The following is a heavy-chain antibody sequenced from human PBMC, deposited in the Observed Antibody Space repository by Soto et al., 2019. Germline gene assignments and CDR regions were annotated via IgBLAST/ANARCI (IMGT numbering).Heavy chain of an antibody. CDR2: ISSSSSTI. CDR1: GFTFSSYS. J-gene: IGHJ5*02. V-gene: IGHV3-48*01. CDR3: ARDNSRGGRFLEWLSRIPNWFDP. D-gene: IGHD3-3*01. Sequence: GGSLRLSCAASGFTFSSYSMNWVRQAPGKGLEWVSYISSSSSTIYYADSVKGRFTISRDNAKNSLFLQMNSLRAEDTAVYYCARDNSRGGRFLEWLSRIPNWFDPWGQGTLVTVSS.